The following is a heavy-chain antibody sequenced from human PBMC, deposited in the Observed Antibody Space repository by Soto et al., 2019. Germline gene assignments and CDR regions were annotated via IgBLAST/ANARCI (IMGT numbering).Heavy chain of an antibody. V-gene: IGHV1-3*01. D-gene: IGHD3-3*01. CDR2: INAGNGNT. Sequence: ASVKVSCKASGYTFTSYAMHWVRQAPGQRLEWMGWINAGNGNTKYPQKFQGRVTITRDTSASTAYMELSSLRSEDTAVYYCARDRALFGADRNWFDPWGQGTLVTVSS. J-gene: IGHJ5*02. CDR1: GYTFTSYA. CDR3: ARDRALFGADRNWFDP.